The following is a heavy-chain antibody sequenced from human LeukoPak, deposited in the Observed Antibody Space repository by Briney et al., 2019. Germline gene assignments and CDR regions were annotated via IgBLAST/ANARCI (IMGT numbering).Heavy chain of an antibody. CDR2: ISGSGGST. D-gene: IGHD5-18*01. CDR3: AKGSTKGDSYGYGY. V-gene: IGHV3-23*01. Sequence: PGASLRLACAASGFTFSSYAISSVRQARGKGLEWVSAISGSGGSTYYADSVKGRFTISRDNSKNTLYLQMNSLRAEDTGVYYCAKGSTKGDSYGYGYWSQGTLVTVSS. J-gene: IGHJ4*02. CDR1: GFTFSSYA.